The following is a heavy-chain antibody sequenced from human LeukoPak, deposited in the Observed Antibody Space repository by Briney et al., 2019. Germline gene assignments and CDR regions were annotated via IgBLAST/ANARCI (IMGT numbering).Heavy chain of an antibody. CDR2: IYHSGST. J-gene: IGHJ5*02. CDR3: ARRQTYDILTGYYNVALGEFDP. Sequence: PSETLSLTCTVSGYSISSGYYWGWIRQPPGKGLEWIGSIYHSGSTYYNPSLKSRVTISVDTSKNQFSLKLSSLTAADTAVYYCARRQTYDILTGYYNVALGEFDPWGQGTLVTVSS. CDR1: GYSISSGYY. V-gene: IGHV4-38-2*02. D-gene: IGHD3-9*01.